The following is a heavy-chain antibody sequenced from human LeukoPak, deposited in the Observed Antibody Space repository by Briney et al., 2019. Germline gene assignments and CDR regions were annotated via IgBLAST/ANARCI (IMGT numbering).Heavy chain of an antibody. CDR1: GFTFSSSA. V-gene: IGHV3-23*01. Sequence: PGGSLRLSCAASGFTFSSSAMCWVRQAPGKGLEWVSTINGRGGSTYYADSVKGRFTISRDNSMNTLYLQMNSLRAEDTAVYYCAKGRGESSGYYCGPAFDYWGQGTLVVTVSS. J-gene: IGHJ4*02. CDR2: INGRGGST. D-gene: IGHD3-22*01. CDR3: AKGRGESSGYYCGPAFDY.